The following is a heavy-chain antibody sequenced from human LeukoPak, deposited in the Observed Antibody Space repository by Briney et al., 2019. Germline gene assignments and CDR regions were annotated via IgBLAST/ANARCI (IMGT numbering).Heavy chain of an antibody. CDR2: IWYDGSNK. CDR3: ARELLWFGELLWGVGDYYYGMDV. D-gene: IGHD3-10*01. V-gene: IGHV3-33*01. CDR1: GFTFSSYG. Sequence: PGGSLRLSRAASGFTFSSYGMHWVRQAPGKGLEWVAVIWYDGSNKYYADSVKGRFTISRDNSKNTLYLQMNSLRAEDTAVYYCARELLWFGELLWGVGDYYYGMDVWGQGTTVTVSS. J-gene: IGHJ6*02.